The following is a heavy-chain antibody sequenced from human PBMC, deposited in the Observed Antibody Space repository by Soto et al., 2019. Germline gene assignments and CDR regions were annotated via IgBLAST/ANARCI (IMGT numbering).Heavy chain of an antibody. Sequence: GGSLRLSCAASGFTFRNYAIHWVRQAPGKGLEWVALISYDGNNKYHADSVKGRFTISRDNSNNTLYLQMASLRADDTALYYCAKDRGYSGYDGLDSWGQGTLVTVSS. CDR3: AKDRGYSGYDGLDS. D-gene: IGHD5-12*01. J-gene: IGHJ4*02. V-gene: IGHV3-30-3*01. CDR1: GFTFRNYA. CDR2: ISYDGNNK.